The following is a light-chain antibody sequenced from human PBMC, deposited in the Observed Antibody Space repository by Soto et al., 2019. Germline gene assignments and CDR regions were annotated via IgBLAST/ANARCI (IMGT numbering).Light chain of an antibody. J-gene: IGKJ5*01. CDR3: QQLNSFPIT. CDR2: AAS. Sequence: DIQLTQAPSFLSASAGDRVCITCRASQAISSYLAWYQQKPGRAPKLQIYAASTLQSGVPSRFSGSGSGTEFTLTITSLQPEDFATYYCQQLNSFPITFGQGTRLEI. CDR1: QAISSY. V-gene: IGKV1-9*01.